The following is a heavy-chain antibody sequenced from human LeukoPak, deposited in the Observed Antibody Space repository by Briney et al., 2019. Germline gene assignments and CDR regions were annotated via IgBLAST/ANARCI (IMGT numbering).Heavy chain of an antibody. Sequence: ASVKVSCKASGYTFISYGISWVRQAPGQGLEWMGWMNPNSGNTGYAQKFQGRVTMTRNTSISTAYMELSSLRSEDTAVYYCARTLNYYYYGMDVWGQGTTVTVSS. J-gene: IGHJ6*02. V-gene: IGHV1-8*01. CDR3: ARTLNYYYYGMDV. CDR1: GYTFISYG. CDR2: MNPNSGNT.